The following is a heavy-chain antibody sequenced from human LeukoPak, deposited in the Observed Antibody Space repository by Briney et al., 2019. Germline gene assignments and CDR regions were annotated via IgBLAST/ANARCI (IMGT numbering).Heavy chain of an antibody. CDR1: GYSFTSYW. CDR3: ARVPPDYYDSSGYFDY. CDR2: IYPGDSDT. V-gene: IGHV5-51*01. Sequence: GESLKISCKGSGYSFTSYWIGWVRQMPGKGLEWMGIIYPGDSDTRYSPSFQGQVTISADKSISTAYLQWSSLKASDTAMYYCARVPPDYYDSSGYFDYWGQGTLVTVSS. J-gene: IGHJ4*02. D-gene: IGHD3-22*01.